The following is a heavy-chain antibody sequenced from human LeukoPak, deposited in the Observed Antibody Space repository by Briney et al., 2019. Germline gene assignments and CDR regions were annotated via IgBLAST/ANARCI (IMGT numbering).Heavy chain of an antibody. J-gene: IGHJ4*02. CDR2: FDPEDGET. CDR1: GYTLTELS. CDR3: ATGRRSAYYDSSGLDFL. D-gene: IGHD3-22*01. Sequence: ASVKVSCKVSGYTLTELSMHWVRQAPGKGLEWMGDFDPEDGETIYAQKFQGRVTMTEDTSTDTAYMELSSLRSEDTAVYYCATGRRSAYYDSSGLDFLWGQGTLVTVSS. V-gene: IGHV1-24*01.